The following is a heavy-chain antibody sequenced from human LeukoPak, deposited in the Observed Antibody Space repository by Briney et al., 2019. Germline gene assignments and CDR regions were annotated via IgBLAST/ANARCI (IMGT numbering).Heavy chain of an antibody. Sequence: GASVKVSCKASGYTFTSYYMHWVRQAPGQGLEWMGIINPSGDSTSYAQKFQGRVTMTRDTSTSTVYMELSSLRSEDTAVYYCARVGKPAGFAFDIWGQGTMVTVSS. CDR1: GYTFTSYY. J-gene: IGHJ3*02. D-gene: IGHD1-14*01. CDR3: ARVGKPAGFAFDI. V-gene: IGHV1-46*01. CDR2: INPSGDST.